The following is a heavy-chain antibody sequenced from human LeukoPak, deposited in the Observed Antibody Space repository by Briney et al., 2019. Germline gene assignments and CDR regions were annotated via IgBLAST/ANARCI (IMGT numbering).Heavy chain of an antibody. CDR1: GGSISSYY. J-gene: IGHJ6*02. V-gene: IGHV4-4*07. CDR3: ARDTHQYYDFWSGFGFSLVGMDV. Sequence: SETLSLTCTVSGGSISSYYWSWIRQPAGKGGEGIGRIYTSGSTNYNPSLKRRFTMSVDTSKNHFSLKLSFVTAADTAVYYCARDTHQYYDFWSGFGFSLVGMDVWGQGTTVTVSS. CDR2: IYTSGST. D-gene: IGHD3-3*01.